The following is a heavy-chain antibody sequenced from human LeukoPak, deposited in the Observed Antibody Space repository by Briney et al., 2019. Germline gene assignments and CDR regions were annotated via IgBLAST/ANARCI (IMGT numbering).Heavy chain of an antibody. CDR2: ISGSGGST. J-gene: IGHJ4*02. V-gene: IGHV3-23*01. Sequence: GGSLRLSCAASGFTFSSYAMSWVRQAPGKGLEWVSAISGSGGSTYYADSVKGRFTISRDNSKNTLYLQMNSLRAEDTAVYYCAKEGSPSSAGYSGYDQTLNFDYWGQGTLVAVSS. CDR1: GFTFSSYA. D-gene: IGHD5-12*01. CDR3: AKEGSPSSAGYSGYDQTLNFDY.